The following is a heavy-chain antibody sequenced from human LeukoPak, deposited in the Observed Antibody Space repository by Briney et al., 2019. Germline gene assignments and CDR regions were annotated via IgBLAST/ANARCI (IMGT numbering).Heavy chain of an antibody. V-gene: IGHV5-51*01. Sequence: GEPLKISCKGSGYSFTGYWIGWARQIPGKGLEWMGRIYPGDSDTRYSPSFQGQVTISADKSISTAYLQWSSLKASHTAMYYCARRYCSGGSCYPYFAYWGQGILVTVSS. CDR1: GYSFTGYW. D-gene: IGHD2-15*01. CDR2: IYPGDSDT. J-gene: IGHJ4*02. CDR3: ARRYCSGGSCYPYFAY.